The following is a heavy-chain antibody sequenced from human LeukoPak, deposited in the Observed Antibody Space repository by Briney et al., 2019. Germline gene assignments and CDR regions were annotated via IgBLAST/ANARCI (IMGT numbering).Heavy chain of an antibody. CDR3: ARHKHHVLRFLEWLPPGAFDI. CDR1: GGTFSSYT. D-gene: IGHD3-3*01. CDR2: IIPILGIA. V-gene: IGHV1-69*02. Sequence: SVKVSCKASGGTFSSYTISWVRQAPGQGLEWMGRIIPILGIANYAQKFQGRVTIIADKSTSTTYMELSSLRSEDTAVYYCARHKHHVLRFLEWLPPGAFDIWGQGTMVTVSS. J-gene: IGHJ3*02.